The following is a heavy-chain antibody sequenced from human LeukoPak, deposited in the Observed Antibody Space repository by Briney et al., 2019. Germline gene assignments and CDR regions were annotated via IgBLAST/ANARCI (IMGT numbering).Heavy chain of an antibody. J-gene: IGHJ4*02. CDR2: ISGSGGST. CDR3: AKYNHDYVGGSYPPLDY. V-gene: IGHV3-23*01. D-gene: IGHD3-16*02. Sequence: GGSLRLSCAASGFTFSNYWMSWVRQAPGKGLEWVSAISGSGGSTYYADSVKGRFTISRDNSKNTLYLQMNSLTAEDTAVYYCAKYNHDYVGGSYPPLDYGAREP. CDR1: GFTFSNYW.